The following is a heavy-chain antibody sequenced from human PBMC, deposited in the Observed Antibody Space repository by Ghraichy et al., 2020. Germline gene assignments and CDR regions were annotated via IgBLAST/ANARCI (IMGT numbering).Heavy chain of an antibody. CDR2: IKRDGNEK. Sequence: LSLTCVASGFTFSDYWMQWVRQAPGKGLVWVANIKRDGNEKNYVDSVKGRFTISRDNARNSLYLQMNSLRAEDTAVYYCARRYFDSWGQGTLVTVSS. V-gene: IGHV3-7*03. CDR3: ARRYFDS. CDR1: GFTFSDYW. J-gene: IGHJ4*02.